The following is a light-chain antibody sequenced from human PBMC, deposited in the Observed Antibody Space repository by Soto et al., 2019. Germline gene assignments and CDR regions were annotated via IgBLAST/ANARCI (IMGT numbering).Light chain of an antibody. V-gene: IGKV3-20*01. CDR3: QQYGSSRT. CDR1: QTISSGS. CDR2: GGS. Sequence: EIVLTQSPGTLSLSPGEGATLSCRASQTISSGSLAWYQQKPGQPPRLLIYGGSSRAADIPDRFSGSGSGTDFSLTISRLEPEDFAVYYCQQYGSSRTFGQGTKVEV. J-gene: IGKJ1*01.